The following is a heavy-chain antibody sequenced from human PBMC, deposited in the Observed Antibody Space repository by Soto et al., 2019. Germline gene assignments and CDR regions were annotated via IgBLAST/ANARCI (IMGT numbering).Heavy chain of an antibody. D-gene: IGHD2-15*01. CDR2: IYHSGST. CDR3: ARGRYCSGGSCFGNWFDP. CDR1: GGSISSGGYS. V-gene: IGHV4-30-2*01. Sequence: QLQLQESGSGLVKPSQTLSLTCAVSGGSISSGGYSWSWIRQPPGKGLEWIGYIYHSGSTYYNPSPKSRVTISVDRSKNQFSLKLSSVTAADTAVYYCARGRYCSGGSCFGNWFDPWGQGTLVTVSS. J-gene: IGHJ5*02.